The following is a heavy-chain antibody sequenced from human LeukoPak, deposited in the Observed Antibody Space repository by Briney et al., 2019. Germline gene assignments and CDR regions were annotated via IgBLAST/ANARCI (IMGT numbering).Heavy chain of an antibody. J-gene: IGHJ3*02. V-gene: IGHV1-69*13. D-gene: IGHD3-10*01. CDR3: ARRRENLMVRGVIIGAFDI. CDR2: IIPIFGTA. CDR1: GGTFSSYA. Sequence: ASVKVSCKASGGTFSSYAISWVRQAPGQGLEWMGGIIPIFGTANYAQKFQGRVTITADESTSTAYMELSSLRSEDTAVYYCARRRENLMVRGVIIGAFDIWGQGTMVTVSS.